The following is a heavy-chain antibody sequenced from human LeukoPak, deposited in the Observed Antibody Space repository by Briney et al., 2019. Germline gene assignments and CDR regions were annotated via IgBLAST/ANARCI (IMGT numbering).Heavy chain of an antibody. CDR3: AKARDCGGDCYTFYFDY. CDR1: GFTFSRYA. J-gene: IGHJ4*02. Sequence: GGSLRLSCAASGFTFSRYAMHWVRQAPGKGLEWVAVILYDGSNKYYADSVKGRFTISRDNSKNTLYLQMNSLRAEDTAVYYCAKARDCGGDCYTFYFDYWGQGTLVTVSS. CDR2: ILYDGSNK. D-gene: IGHD2-21*02. V-gene: IGHV3-30*04.